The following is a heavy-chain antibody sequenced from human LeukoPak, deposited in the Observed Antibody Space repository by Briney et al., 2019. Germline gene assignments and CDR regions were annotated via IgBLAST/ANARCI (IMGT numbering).Heavy chain of an antibody. CDR2: IRYDGSNK. CDR3: AKDRGFMVRGVTWYNWFDP. CDR1: GFTFSSYW. J-gene: IGHJ5*02. D-gene: IGHD3-10*01. Sequence: GGSLRLSCAASGFTFSSYWMHWVRQAPGKGLEWVAFIRYDGSNKYYADSVKGRFTISRDNSKNTLYLQMNSLRAEDTAVYYCAKDRGFMVRGVTWYNWFDPWGQGTLVTVSS. V-gene: IGHV3-30*02.